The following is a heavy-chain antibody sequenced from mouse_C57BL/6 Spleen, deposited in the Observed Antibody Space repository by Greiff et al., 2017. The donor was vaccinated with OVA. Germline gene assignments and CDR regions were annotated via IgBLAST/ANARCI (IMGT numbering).Heavy chain of an antibody. V-gene: IGHV5-4*01. Sequence: EVKVEESGGGLVKPGGSLKLSCAASGFTFSSYAMSWVRQTPEKRLEWVATISDGGSYTYYPDNVKGRFTISRDNAKNNLYLQMSHLKSEDTAMYYCARENLFAYWGQGTLVTVSA. CDR2: ISDGGSYT. CDR3: ARENLFAY. CDR1: GFTFSSYA. J-gene: IGHJ3*01.